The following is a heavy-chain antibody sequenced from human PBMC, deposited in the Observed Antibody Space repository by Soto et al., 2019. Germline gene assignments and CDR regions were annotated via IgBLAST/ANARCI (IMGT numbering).Heavy chain of an antibody. V-gene: IGHV4-30-4*02. CDR1: GGSISSGDYY. CDR3: ARDAFYYDTLTGSRHGYFGA. J-gene: IGHJ4*02. CDR2: IYYSGST. Sequence: KTSETLSLTGTVSGGSISSGDYYWSWIRQPPGKGLEWIGYIYYSGSTYYNPSLKRRVTISVDPSKNQFSLKLNSLTAADTAVYCCARDAFYYDTLTGSRHGYFGAWAQGTPVTVSS. D-gene: IGHD3-9*01.